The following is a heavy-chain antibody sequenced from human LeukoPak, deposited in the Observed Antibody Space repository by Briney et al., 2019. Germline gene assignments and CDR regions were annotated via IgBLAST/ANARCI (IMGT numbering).Heavy chain of an antibody. Sequence: TGGSLRLSCAASGFTFTSYAMSWVRQAPGKGLEWVSVIRGSGGSTYYADSVKGRFTISRDNSKNTLYLQMNSLRAEDTAGYYCAKDDTWNRGSFDYWGQGTLVTVSS. V-gene: IGHV3-23*01. J-gene: IGHJ4*02. CDR2: IRGSGGST. CDR1: GFTFTSYA. D-gene: IGHD1-1*01. CDR3: AKDDTWNRGSFDY.